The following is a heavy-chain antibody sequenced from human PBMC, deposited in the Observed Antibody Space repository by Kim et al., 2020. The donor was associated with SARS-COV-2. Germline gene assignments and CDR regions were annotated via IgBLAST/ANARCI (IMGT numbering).Heavy chain of an antibody. J-gene: IGHJ4*02. V-gene: IGHV4-34*01. Sequence: SGSTNYTPSLKSRVTISVDTSKNQFSLKLSSVTAADTAVYYCARGRLPDCWGQGTLVTVSS. D-gene: IGHD5-18*01. CDR3: ARGRLPDC. CDR2: SGST.